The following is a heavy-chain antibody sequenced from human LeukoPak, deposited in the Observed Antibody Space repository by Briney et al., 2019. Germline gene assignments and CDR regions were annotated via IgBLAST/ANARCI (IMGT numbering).Heavy chain of an antibody. J-gene: IGHJ4*02. V-gene: IGHV1-2*02. CDR1: GYTFTGYY. CDR3: ARTWYSGSSGLDY. CDR2: INPNSGGT. D-gene: IGHD1-26*01. Sequence: GASVKVSCKASGYTFTGYYMHWVRQAPGQGLAWMGWINPNSGGTNYAQKFQGRVTMTRDTSISTAYMELSRLRSDDTAVYYCARTWYSGSSGLDYWGQGTLVTVSS.